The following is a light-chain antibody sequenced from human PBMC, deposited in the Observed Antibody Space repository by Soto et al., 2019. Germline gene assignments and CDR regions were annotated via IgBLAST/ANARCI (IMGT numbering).Light chain of an antibody. Sequence: QLVLTQSPSASASLGASVKLTCTLSSGPITFAIAWHQQQPEKGPRYLMKLNSDGSHNKGDGIPDRFSGSSSGAERYLTISSLQSEDEADYYCQTWGAGTVVFGGGTKLTVL. CDR3: QTWGAGTVV. CDR2: LNSDGSH. J-gene: IGLJ2*01. V-gene: IGLV4-69*01. CDR1: SGPITFA.